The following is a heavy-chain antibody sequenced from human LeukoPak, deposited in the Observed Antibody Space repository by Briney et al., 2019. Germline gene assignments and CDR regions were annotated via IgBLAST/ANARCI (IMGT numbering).Heavy chain of an antibody. J-gene: IGHJ4*02. CDR3: ARWDYDSSGYCH. CDR1: GGTFSSYA. CDR2: IIPIFGTA. Sequence: ASVKVSCKASGGTFSSYAISWVRQAPGQGLEWMGGIIPIFGTANYAQKLQGRVTMTTDTSTSTAYMELRSLRSDDTAVYYCARWDYDSSGYCHWGQGTLVTVSS. D-gene: IGHD3-22*01. V-gene: IGHV1-69*05.